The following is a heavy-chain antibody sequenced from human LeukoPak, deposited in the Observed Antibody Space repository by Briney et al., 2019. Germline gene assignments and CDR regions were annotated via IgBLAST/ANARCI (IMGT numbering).Heavy chain of an antibody. CDR2: IYHSGST. Sequence: SETLSLTCAVSGGSISSGGYSWSWIRQPPGKGLEWIVYIYHSGSTYYNPSLKSRVTISVDRSKNQFSLKLSSVTAADTAVYYCATCSGGSCYSDGFDYWGQGTPVTVSS. D-gene: IGHD2-15*01. CDR3: ATCSGGSCYSDGFDY. J-gene: IGHJ4*02. CDR1: GGSISSGGYS. V-gene: IGHV4-30-2*01.